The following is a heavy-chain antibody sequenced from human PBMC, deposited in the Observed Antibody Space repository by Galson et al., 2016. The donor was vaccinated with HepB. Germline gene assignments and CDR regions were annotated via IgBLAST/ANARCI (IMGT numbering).Heavy chain of an antibody. V-gene: IGHV3-74*01. CDR2: ISSNGSNT. D-gene: IGHD1-26*01. CDR1: GFTLSHFW. J-gene: IGHJ4*02. Sequence: SLRLSCAASGFTLSHFWMHWVRQSPGKGLVWVSRISSNGSNTEYADSVRGRFTTYRDNARNTLYLQMNRQRVEDTAVYFCARDDVGSGPSIDSWGQGTLVTVSS. CDR3: ARDDVGSGPSIDS.